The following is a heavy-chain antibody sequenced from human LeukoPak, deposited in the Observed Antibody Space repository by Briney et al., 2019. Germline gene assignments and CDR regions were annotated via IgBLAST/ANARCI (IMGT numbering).Heavy chain of an antibody. Sequence: SETLSLTCTVSGYSISSGYYWGWIRQPPGKGLEWIGSIYHSGSTYYNPSLKSRVTISVDTSKNQFSLKLSSVTAADTAVYYCARGADAEYFQHWGQGTLVTVSS. D-gene: IGHD6-25*01. J-gene: IGHJ1*01. CDR2: IYHSGST. V-gene: IGHV4-38-2*02. CDR3: ARGADAEYFQH. CDR1: GYSISSGYY.